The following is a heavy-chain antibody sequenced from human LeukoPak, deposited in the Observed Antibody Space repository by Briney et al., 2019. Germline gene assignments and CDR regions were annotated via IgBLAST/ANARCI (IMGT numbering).Heavy chain of an antibody. Sequence: PSETLSLTCAVSGGSISSGGYSWSWIRQPPGKGLEWIGYIYHSGSTYYNPSLKSRVTISVDRSKNQFSLKLSSVTAADTAVYYCARVRAPRLTMVRGVIGWFDPWGQGTLVTVSS. CDR3: ARVRAPRLTMVRGVIGWFDP. V-gene: IGHV4-30-2*01. D-gene: IGHD3-10*01. CDR2: IYHSGST. CDR1: GGSISSGGYS. J-gene: IGHJ5*02.